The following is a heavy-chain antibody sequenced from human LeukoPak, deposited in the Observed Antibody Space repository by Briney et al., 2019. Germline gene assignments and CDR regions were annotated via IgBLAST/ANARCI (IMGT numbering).Heavy chain of an antibody. J-gene: IGHJ3*02. Sequence: GGSLRLSCAASGVTLSDHHMDWVRQAPGEGLEWVGRIRNKAKSYSTQYAASVRGRFTISRDDSENSLFLQMNSLKTEDTAVYYCARDGGKDAHSAFDIWGQGTVVTVSS. D-gene: IGHD3-16*01. CDR2: IRNKAKSYST. CDR1: GVTLSDHH. CDR3: ARDGGKDAHSAFDI. V-gene: IGHV3-72*01.